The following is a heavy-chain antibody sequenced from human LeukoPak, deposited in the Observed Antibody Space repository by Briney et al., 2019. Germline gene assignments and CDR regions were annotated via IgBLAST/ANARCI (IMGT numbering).Heavy chain of an antibody. Sequence: PSETLSLTCTVSGGSISSYCWSWIRQPPGKGLEWIGYIFYSGSTNYNPSLKSRVTISVDTSKNQFSLKLSSVTAADTAVYYCVRSDDFWSGYYGYWGQGTLVTVSS. CDR1: GGSISSYC. V-gene: IGHV4-59*01. CDR3: VRSDDFWSGYYGY. J-gene: IGHJ4*02. CDR2: IFYSGST. D-gene: IGHD3-3*01.